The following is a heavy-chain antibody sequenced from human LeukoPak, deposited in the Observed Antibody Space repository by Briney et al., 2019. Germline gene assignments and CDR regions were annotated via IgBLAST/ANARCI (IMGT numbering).Heavy chain of an antibody. V-gene: IGHV6-1*01. J-gene: IGHJ5*02. Sequence: SQTLSLTCDISGDSVSSNRAAWNWIRQSPSRGPEWLGRTYYRSTWYNDYAVSVRGRITVNPDTSKNQFSLHLNSVTPEDTAVYYCARRLTQYDCFDPWGQGILVTVSS. CDR1: GDSVSSNRAA. CDR2: TYYRSTWYN. D-gene: IGHD2-2*01. CDR3: ARRLTQYDCFDP.